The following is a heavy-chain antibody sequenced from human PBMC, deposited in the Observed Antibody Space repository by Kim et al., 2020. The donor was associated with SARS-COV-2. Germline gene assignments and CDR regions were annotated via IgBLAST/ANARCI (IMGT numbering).Heavy chain of an antibody. J-gene: IGHJ3*01. D-gene: IGHD2-8*01. CDR3: ARDPVL. Sequence: QDGSEKYYVDSVKGRFTSYRDNAKNSLYVQMNSLRAEDTAVYYCARDPVLGGQGTMVTVSS. V-gene: IGHV3-7*01. CDR2: QDGSEK.